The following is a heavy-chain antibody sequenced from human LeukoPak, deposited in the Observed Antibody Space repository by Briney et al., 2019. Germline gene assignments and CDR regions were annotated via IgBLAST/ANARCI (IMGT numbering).Heavy chain of an antibody. CDR3: ARGQSGDPAFDI. V-gene: IGHV3-23*05. CDR1: GFTSSSYA. CDR2: IYSGGTT. Sequence: GGSLRLSCAASGFTSSSYAMSWVRQAPGKGLEWVSAIYSGGTTYYGDSVEGRFTISRDNSRNTLNLQMNSLRAEDTAVYFCARGQSGDPAFDIWGQGTMVTVSS. D-gene: IGHD4-17*01. J-gene: IGHJ3*02.